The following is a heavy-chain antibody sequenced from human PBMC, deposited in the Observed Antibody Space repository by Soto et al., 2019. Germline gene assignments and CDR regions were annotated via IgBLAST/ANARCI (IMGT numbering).Heavy chain of an antibody. CDR3: ARAAGYCSGGSCYNY. CDR2: IIPILGIA. D-gene: IGHD2-15*01. V-gene: IGHV1-69*02. CDR1: GGTFSSYT. Sequence: QVQLVQSGAEVKKPGSSVKVSCKASGGTFSSYTISWVRQAPGQGLEWMGRIIPILGIANYAQKFQGRVTITADKSTSTAYMELSSLRSEDTAVYYCARAAGYCSGGSCYNYWGQGTLVTVSS. J-gene: IGHJ4*02.